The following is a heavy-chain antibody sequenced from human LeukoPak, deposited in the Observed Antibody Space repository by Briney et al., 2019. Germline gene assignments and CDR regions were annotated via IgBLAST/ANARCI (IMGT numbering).Heavy chain of an antibody. CDR3: ARLRDGSLDY. CDR2: IDPSDSYT. V-gene: IGHV5-10-1*01. Sequence: GESLKISCKGSGYNFTTYWISWVRQMPGKGLEWMGRIDPSDSYTNYSPPFQGHVTISADKSISTAYLQWSSLKASDTAMYYCARLRDGSLDYWGQGTLVTVSS. J-gene: IGHJ4*02. CDR1: GYNFTTYW.